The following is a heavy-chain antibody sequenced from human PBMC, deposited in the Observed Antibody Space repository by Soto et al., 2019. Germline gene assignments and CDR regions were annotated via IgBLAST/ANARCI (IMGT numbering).Heavy chain of an antibody. D-gene: IGHD2-21*01. V-gene: IGHV3-21*02. Sequence: EVQLEESGGGLVKPGGSLRLSCVASGFTFSSYAINWVRQAPGKGLEWVSCISSSSDSGGYNYYDDSVKGRFTISRDSTKNSVYLQMNRLRPEDTAVYYCAREVEAYAPYYYPMDVWGQGTTVTVSS. CDR2: ISSSSDSGGYN. J-gene: IGHJ6*02. CDR1: GFTFSSYA. CDR3: AREVEAYAPYYYPMDV.